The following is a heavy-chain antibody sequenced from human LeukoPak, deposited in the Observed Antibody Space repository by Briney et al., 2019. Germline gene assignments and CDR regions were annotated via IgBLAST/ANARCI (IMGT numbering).Heavy chain of an antibody. V-gene: IGHV1-18*04. CDR2: ISAYNGNT. J-gene: IGHJ4*02. D-gene: IGHD2-2*01. CDR1: GYTFTSYG. CDR3: ARDMEGYCSSTSCYSGFLDY. Sequence: ASVKVSCKASGYTFTSYGISWVRQAPGQGLEWMGWISAYNGNTNYAQKLQGRVTMTTDTSTSTAYMELGSLRSDDTAVYYCARDMEGYCSSTSCYSGFLDYWGREPWSPSPQ.